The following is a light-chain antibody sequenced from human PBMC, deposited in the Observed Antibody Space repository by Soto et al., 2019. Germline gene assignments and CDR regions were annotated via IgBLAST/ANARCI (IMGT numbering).Light chain of an antibody. CDR3: QQYDSLPIT. J-gene: IGKJ5*01. V-gene: IGKV1-33*01. Sequence: DIQMTQSPSSLSVSVGDRVTITCQASQDISNFLNWYQQKPGKAPKVLIYDASTLDTGVPSRFSGGGSGIDFTFSISSLQPEDIATYYCQQYDSLPITFGQGTRLEI. CDR2: DAS. CDR1: QDISNF.